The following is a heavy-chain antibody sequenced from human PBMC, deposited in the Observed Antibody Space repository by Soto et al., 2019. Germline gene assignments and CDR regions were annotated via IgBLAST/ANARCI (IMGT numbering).Heavy chain of an antibody. CDR1: GFTFSSYA. V-gene: IGHV3-23*01. CDR2: ISGSGGST. J-gene: IGHJ6*03. CDR3: AKGNRGYYGSGSIRDYYYMDV. Sequence: GGSLRLSCAASGFTFSSYAMSWVRQAPGKGLEWVSAISGSGGSTYYADSVKGRFTISRDNSKNTLYLQMNSLRAEDTAVYYCAKGNRGYYGSGSIRDYYYMDVWGKGTTVTVSS. D-gene: IGHD3-10*01.